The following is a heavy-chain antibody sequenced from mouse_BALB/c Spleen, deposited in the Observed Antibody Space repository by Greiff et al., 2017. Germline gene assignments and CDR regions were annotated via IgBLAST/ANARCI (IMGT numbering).Heavy chain of an antibody. Sequence: EVKLVESGAELVKPGASVKLSCTASGFNIKDTYMHWVKQRPEQGLEWIGRIDPANGNTKYDPKFQGKATITADTSSNTAYLQLSSLTSEDTAVYYCARDYPDFDYWGQGTTLTVSS. CDR3: ARDYPDFDY. J-gene: IGHJ2*01. V-gene: IGHV14-3*02. CDR1: GFNIKDTY. CDR2: IDPANGNT. D-gene: IGHD1-1*02.